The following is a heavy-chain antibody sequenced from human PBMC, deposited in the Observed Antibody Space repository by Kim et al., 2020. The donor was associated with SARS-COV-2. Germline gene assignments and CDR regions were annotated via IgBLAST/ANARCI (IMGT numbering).Heavy chain of an antibody. J-gene: IGHJ5*02. CDR1: GGSISSGGYS. V-gene: IGHV4-30-2*01. CDR3: ARANIVVVPAAPKSGEFDP. CDR2: IYHSGST. D-gene: IGHD2-2*01. Sequence: SETLSLTCAVSGGSISSGGYSWSWIRQPPGKGLEWIGYIYHSGSTYYNPSLKSRVTISVDRSKNQFSLKLSSVTAADTAVYYCARANIVVVPAAPKSGEFDPWGQGTLVTVSS.